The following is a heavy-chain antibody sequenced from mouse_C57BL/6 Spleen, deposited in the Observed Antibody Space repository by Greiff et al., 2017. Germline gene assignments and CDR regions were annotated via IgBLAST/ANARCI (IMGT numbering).Heavy chain of an antibody. CDR1: GYTFTSYW. Sequence: QVQLQQPGAELVKPGASVKLSCKASGYTFTSYWMQWVKQRPGQGLEWIGEIDPSDSYTNYNQKFKGKATLTVDTSSSTAYMQLSSLTSEDSAVYYWARSGYWGQGTTLTVSS. CDR2: IDPSDSYT. V-gene: IGHV1-50*01. D-gene: IGHD3-1*01. CDR3: ARSGY. J-gene: IGHJ2*01.